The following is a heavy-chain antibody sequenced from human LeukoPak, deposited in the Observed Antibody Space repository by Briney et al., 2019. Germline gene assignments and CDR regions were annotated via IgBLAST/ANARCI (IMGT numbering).Heavy chain of an antibody. D-gene: IGHD4-17*01. CDR3: ARFQDNGDYFDH. CDR1: GGSISRDIYY. V-gene: IGHV4-39*01. CDR2: IYYSGTA. Sequence: SETLSLTCSVSGGSISRDIYYWSWIRQPPGKRLEWIGIIYYSGTAYYNPSLKGRVTMFVDTSEHQFSLKLTSVTATDTAVYYCARFQDNGDYFDHWGQGSLVTVSS. J-gene: IGHJ4*02.